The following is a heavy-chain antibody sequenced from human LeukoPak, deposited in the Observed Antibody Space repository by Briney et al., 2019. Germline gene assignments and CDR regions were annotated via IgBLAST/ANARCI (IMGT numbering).Heavy chain of an antibody. V-gene: IGHV5-51*01. CDR1: GYSFTSYW. CDR3: ARQEGYSSGWLNWFDP. CDR2: IYPGDSDT. J-gene: IGHJ5*02. D-gene: IGHD6-19*01. Sequence: GESPKISCKGSGYSFTSYWIGWVRQMPGKGLEWMGIIYPGDSDTRYSPSFQGQVTISADKSISTAYLQWSSLKASDTAMYYCARQEGYSSGWLNWFDPWGQGTLVTVSS.